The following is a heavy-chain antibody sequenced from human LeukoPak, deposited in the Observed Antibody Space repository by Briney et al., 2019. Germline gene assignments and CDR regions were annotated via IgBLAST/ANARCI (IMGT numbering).Heavy chain of an antibody. CDR3: ARTYSSSSVVDY. D-gene: IGHD6-6*01. CDR2: IYYSGST. CDR1: GGSISSGGYY. J-gene: IGHJ4*02. V-gene: IGHV4-31*03. Sequence: SETLPLTCTVSGGSISSGGYYWSWIRQHPGKGLEWIGYIYYSGSTYYNPSLKSRVTISVDTSKNQFSLKLSSVTAADTAVYYCARTYSSSSVVDYWGQGTLVTVSS.